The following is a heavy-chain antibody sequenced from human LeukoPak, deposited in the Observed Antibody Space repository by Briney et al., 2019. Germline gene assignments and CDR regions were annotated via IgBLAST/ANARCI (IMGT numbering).Heavy chain of an antibody. CDR3: ARGVDSSGYYRYFDY. CDR2: IYYSGST. V-gene: IGHV4-59*01. Sequence: SETLSLTCTVSGGSISSYYWSWIRQPPGKGLEWIGYIYYSGSTNYNPSLKSRVTISVDTSKNQFSLKLSSVTAADTAVYYCARGVDSSGYYRYFDYWGQGTLVTVSS. CDR1: GGSISSYY. D-gene: IGHD3-22*01. J-gene: IGHJ4*02.